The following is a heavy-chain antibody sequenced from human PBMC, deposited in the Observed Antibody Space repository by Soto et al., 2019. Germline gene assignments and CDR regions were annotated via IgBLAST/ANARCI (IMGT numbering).Heavy chain of an antibody. D-gene: IGHD3-22*01. CDR2: TRNKASSYTT. CDR1: GFSFNDYY. J-gene: IGHJ4*02. CDR3: AREGSSSGPDYEY. V-gene: IGHV3-72*01. Sequence: PGGSLRLSCAASGFSFNDYYINWVRQAPGKGLEWVGRTRNKASSYTTDYAAFVKGRFTISRDDSKNLIYLQMNSLKTEDTAVYYCAREGSSSGPDYEYWGQGTLVTVSS.